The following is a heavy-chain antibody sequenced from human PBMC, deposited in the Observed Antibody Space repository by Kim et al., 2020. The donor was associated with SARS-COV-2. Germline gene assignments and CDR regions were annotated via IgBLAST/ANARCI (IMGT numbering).Heavy chain of an antibody. V-gene: IGHV4-34*01. J-gene: IGHJ4*02. CDR1: GGSFSGYY. CDR3: ARAEIQFGYSYGF. Sequence: SETLSLTCAVYGGSFSGYYWSWIRQPPGKGLEWIGEINHSGSTNYNPSLKSRVTISVDTSKNQFSLKLSSVTAADTAVYYCARAEIQFGYSYGFWGQGTL. D-gene: IGHD5-18*01. CDR2: INHSGST.